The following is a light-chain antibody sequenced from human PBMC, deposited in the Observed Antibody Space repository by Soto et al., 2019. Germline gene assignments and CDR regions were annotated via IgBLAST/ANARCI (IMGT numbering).Light chain of an antibody. CDR3: QQRSNWPLT. J-gene: IGKJ4*01. CDR1: QTFSSH. CDR2: DAS. V-gene: IGKV3-11*01. Sequence: EIVLTQSPTTLSLSPGERATLSCRASQTFSSHLAWYQQKPGQAPRLLIYDASKRATGIPARFSGRGSGTDFTLTISSLEPEDFAVYYCQQRSNWPLTFGGGTKVEIK.